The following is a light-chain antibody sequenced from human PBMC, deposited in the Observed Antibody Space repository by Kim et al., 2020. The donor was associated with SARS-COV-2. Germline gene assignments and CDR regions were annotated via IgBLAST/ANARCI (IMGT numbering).Light chain of an antibody. CDR3: SAWDSSLSALV. V-gene: IGLV10-54*01. CDR1: SNNVGNQG. Sequence: QTATLTCTGNSNNVGNQGAAWLQQHQGHPPKLLSYRNNNRPSGISERLSASRSGNTASLTITGLQPEDEADYYCSAWDSSLSALVFGGGTKVTVL. CDR2: RNN. J-gene: IGLJ2*01.